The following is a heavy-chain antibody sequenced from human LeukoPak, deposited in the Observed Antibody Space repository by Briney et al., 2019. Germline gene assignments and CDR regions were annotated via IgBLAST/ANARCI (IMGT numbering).Heavy chain of an antibody. D-gene: IGHD3-22*01. Sequence: SETLSLTYTVSGGSISSYYWSWIRQPPGKGLEWIGYIYYSGSTNYNPSLKSRVTISVDTSKNQFSLKLSSVTAADTAVYYCARGEYYDSSGYLFDYWGQGTLVTVSS. V-gene: IGHV4-59*08. J-gene: IGHJ4*02. CDR3: ARGEYYDSSGYLFDY. CDR1: GGSISSYY. CDR2: IYYSGST.